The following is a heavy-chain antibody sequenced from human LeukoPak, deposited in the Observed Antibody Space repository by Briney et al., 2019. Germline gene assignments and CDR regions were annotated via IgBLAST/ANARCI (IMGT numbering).Heavy chain of an antibody. D-gene: IGHD3-10*01. Sequence: ASVKVSCKASGGTFSSYAISWVRQAPGQGLEWMGGIIPIFGTANYAQKFQGRVTITADESTSTAYMELSSLRSEDTAVYYCARAIPFGPAPDYWGQGTLVTVSS. CDR1: GGTFSSYA. V-gene: IGHV1-69*13. CDR2: IIPIFGTA. CDR3: ARAIPFGPAPDY. J-gene: IGHJ4*02.